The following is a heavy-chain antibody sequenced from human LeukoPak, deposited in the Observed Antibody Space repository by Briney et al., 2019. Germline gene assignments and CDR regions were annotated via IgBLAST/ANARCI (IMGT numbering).Heavy chain of an antibody. D-gene: IGHD5-24*01. V-gene: IGHV4-59*01. CDR1: GDSFSNSY. CDR3: ARGTLRDGYNFGY. J-gene: IGHJ4*02. CDR2: IYDSVST. Sequence: SETLSLTCTVSGDSFSNSYWSWIRQPPGKGLEWIAYIYDSVSTNYNPALKSRVTISVDTSKNQLSLQLMSVTAADTAVYYCARGTLRDGYNFGYWGQGTLVTVTS.